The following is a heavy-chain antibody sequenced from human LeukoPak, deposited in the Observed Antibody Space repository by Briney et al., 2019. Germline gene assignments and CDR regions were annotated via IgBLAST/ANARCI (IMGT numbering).Heavy chain of an antibody. J-gene: IGHJ3*02. CDR2: IKSKTDGGTT. Sequence: GGSLRLSCAASGFTFSNAWMSWVRQAPGKGLEWVGRIKSKTDGGTTDYAAPVKGRFTISRDDSKNTLYLQMNSLKTEDTAVYYCTTPATGGYHDAFDIWGQGTMVTVSS. CDR1: GFTFSNAW. CDR3: TTPATGGYHDAFDI. V-gene: IGHV3-15*01. D-gene: IGHD7-27*01.